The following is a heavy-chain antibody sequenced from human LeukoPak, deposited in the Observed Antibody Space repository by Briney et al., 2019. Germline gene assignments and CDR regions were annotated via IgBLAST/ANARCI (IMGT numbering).Heavy chain of an antibody. CDR3: ARPYCSSTSCYMEGDYYFDY. D-gene: IGHD2-2*02. V-gene: IGHV3-7*01. CDR1: GFTFSSYW. Sequence: GGFLRLSCAASGFTFSSYWMSWVRQAPGKGLEWVANIKQYGSEKYYVDSVKGRFTISRDNAKNSLYLQMNSLRAEDTAVYYCARPYCSSTSCYMEGDYYFDYWGQGTLVTVSS. J-gene: IGHJ4*02. CDR2: IKQYGSEK.